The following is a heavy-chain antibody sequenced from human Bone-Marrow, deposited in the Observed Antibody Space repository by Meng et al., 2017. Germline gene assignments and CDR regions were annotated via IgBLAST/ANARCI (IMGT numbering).Heavy chain of an antibody. V-gene: IGHV3-74*01. Sequence: GESLKISCAASGFTVSSNYMSWVRQAPGKGLVWVSRLSPDGSDTNYADSVKGRFTISRDNARNTLYLQMSSLRVEDTAVYYCARIVWDTALDYWGQGTLVTVSS. CDR3: ARIVWDTALDY. CDR1: GFTVSSNY. D-gene: IGHD5-18*01. J-gene: IGHJ4*02. CDR2: LSPDGSDT.